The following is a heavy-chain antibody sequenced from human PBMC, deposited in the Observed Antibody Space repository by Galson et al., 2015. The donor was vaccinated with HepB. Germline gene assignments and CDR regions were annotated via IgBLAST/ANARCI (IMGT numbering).Heavy chain of an antibody. D-gene: IGHD2-2*02. CDR1: GFTFSSYA. V-gene: IGHV3-30-3*01. J-gene: IGHJ4*02. CDR2: ISYDGSNK. Sequence: SLRLSCAASGFTFSSYAMHWVRQAPGKGLEWVAVISYDGSNKYYADSVKGRFTISRDNSKNTLYLQMDSLRAEDTAVYYCARSDLKLGYCSSTTCYTDPHFDYWGQGTLVTVSS. CDR3: ARSDLKLGYCSSTTCYTDPHFDY.